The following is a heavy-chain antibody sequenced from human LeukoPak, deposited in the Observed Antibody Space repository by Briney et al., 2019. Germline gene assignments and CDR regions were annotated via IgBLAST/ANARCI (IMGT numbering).Heavy chain of an antibody. CDR1: GYAFTTYY. V-gene: IGHV1-46*01. CDR3: ARGGPRVFGRSWFDY. Sequence: ASVTVSCKASGYAFTTYYLHWVRQAPGQGLEWMGIINTSDGSTSYAQRFQGRVTMTRDTSTTTVYMELSSLRSEDTAVYYCARGGPRVFGRSWFDYWGQGTLVTVSS. CDR2: INTSDGST. J-gene: IGHJ5*01. D-gene: IGHD6-13*01.